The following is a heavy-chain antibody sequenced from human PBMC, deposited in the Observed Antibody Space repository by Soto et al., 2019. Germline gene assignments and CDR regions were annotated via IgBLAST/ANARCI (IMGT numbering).Heavy chain of an antibody. CDR1: GFSFRSYY. Sequence: PVGSLRLSCAASGFSFRSYYMNWVRQAPGRGLEWVSSISPSSSFLNYADSVKGRFTISRDNAKSSVNLQMNSLRADDAALYYCAKDLSIDSFYQKPSCGGDCTTLASWGQGTQVPVSS. J-gene: IGHJ5*02. V-gene: IGHV3-21*04. D-gene: IGHD2-21*02. CDR3: AKDLSIDSFYQKPSCGGDCTTLAS. CDR2: ISPSSSFL.